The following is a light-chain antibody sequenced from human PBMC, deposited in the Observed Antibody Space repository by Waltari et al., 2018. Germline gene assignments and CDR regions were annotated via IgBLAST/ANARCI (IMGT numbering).Light chain of an antibody. CDR1: ESISNW. CDR3: QQYNVYWT. J-gene: IGKJ1*01. Sequence: DIQMTQSPAPLSASVGDRVTITCRASESISNWLAWYQQKPGKAPKVLIYKASSLESGVPSRFSGSGSGTEFTLTISSLQPDDFATYYCQQYNVYWTFGQGTKVEIK. V-gene: IGKV1-5*03. CDR2: KAS.